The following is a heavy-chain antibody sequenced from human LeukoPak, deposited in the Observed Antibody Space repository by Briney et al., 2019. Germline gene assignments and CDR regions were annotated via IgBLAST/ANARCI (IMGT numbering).Heavy chain of an antibody. CDR1: GFTFSSYS. J-gene: IGHJ4*02. D-gene: IGHD3-10*01. V-gene: IGHV3-48*02. CDR2: ISSSSSTI. Sequence: GGPLRLSCAASGFTFSSYSMNWVRQAPGKGLEWVSYISSSSSTIYYADSVKGRFTISRDNAKNSLYLQMNSLRDEDTAVYYCARDSSLMVQGVIAFDYWGQGTLVTVSS. CDR3: ARDSSLMVQGVIAFDY.